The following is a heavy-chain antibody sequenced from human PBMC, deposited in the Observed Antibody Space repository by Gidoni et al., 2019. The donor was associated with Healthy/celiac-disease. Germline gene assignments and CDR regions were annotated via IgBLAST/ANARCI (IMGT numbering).Heavy chain of an antibody. Sequence: QLQLQESGPGLVKPSETLSLTCTVSGGSISSSSYYWGWIRQPPGKGLEWIGSIYYSWSTYSNPSLKSRVTISVDTSKNQFSLKLSSVTAADTAVYYCATKNLTTVTRMFDPWGQGTLVTVSS. D-gene: IGHD4-4*01. J-gene: IGHJ5*02. CDR1: GGSISSSSYY. V-gene: IGHV4-39*01. CDR2: IYYSWST. CDR3: ATKNLTTVTRMFDP.